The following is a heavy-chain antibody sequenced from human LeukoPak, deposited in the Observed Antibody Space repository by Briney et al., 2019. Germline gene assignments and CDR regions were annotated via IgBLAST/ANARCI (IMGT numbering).Heavy chain of an antibody. J-gene: IGHJ3*02. CDR2: ISASSGKT. Sequence: EASVKVSCKTSGYTFSSHGITWVRQAPGQGLEWMGWISASSGKTNIAQNLQARVTMTTDTSTSTAYMDLRSLRSDDTAVYYCARANCGRTSCYFDIWGQGTMVTVSS. V-gene: IGHV1-18*01. CDR1: GYTFSSHG. D-gene: IGHD2-2*01. CDR3: ARANCGRTSCYFDI.